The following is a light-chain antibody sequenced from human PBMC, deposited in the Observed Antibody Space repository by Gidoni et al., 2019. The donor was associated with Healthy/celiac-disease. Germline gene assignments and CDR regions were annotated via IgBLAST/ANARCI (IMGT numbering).Light chain of an antibody. CDR2: DAS. Sequence: IVLPQSPATLSLSPGERATLSCRASQSVSSYLAWYQQKPGQAPRLLIYDASNRATGIPARFSGSGSGTDFTLTISSLEPEDFAVYYCQQRSNWPWTFGQXTKLEIK. CDR1: QSVSSY. J-gene: IGKJ2*01. V-gene: IGKV3-11*01. CDR3: QQRSNWPWT.